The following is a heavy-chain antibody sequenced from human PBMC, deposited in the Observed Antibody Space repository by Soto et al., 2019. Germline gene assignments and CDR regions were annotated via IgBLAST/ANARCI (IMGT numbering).Heavy chain of an antibody. V-gene: IGHV1-24*01. Sequence: ASVKGSCKVSGYTLTELSMHWVRQAPGKGLEWMGGFDPEDGETIYAQKFQGRVTMTEDTSTDTAYMELSSLRSEDTAVYYCATIYSYYYGMDVWGQGTLVTVSS. J-gene: IGHJ6*02. CDR3: ATIYSYYYGMDV. CDR2: FDPEDGET. CDR1: GYTLTELS.